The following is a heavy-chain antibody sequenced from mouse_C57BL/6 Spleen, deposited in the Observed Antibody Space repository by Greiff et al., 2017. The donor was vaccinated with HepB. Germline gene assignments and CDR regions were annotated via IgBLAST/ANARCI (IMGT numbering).Heavy chain of an antibody. Sequence: EVKLVESGEGLVKPGGSLKLSCAASGFTFSSYAMSWVRQTPEQRLEWVAYISSGGDYIYYADTVKGRFTISRDNDRNTLYLQMSSLKSEDTAMYNCTRGGRGYYGYDAGYAMDYWGQGTSGTVSS. J-gene: IGHJ4*01. CDR2: ISSGGDYI. D-gene: IGHD2-2*01. V-gene: IGHV5S21*01. CDR3: TRGGRGYYGYDAGYAMDY. CDR1: GFTFSSYA.